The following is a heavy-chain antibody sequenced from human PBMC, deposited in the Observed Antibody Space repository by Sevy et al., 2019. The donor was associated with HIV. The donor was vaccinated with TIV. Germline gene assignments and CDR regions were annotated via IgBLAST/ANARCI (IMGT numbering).Heavy chain of an antibody. Sequence: ASVKVSCRASGYTFSDNYVHWVRQAPGQGLEWMGRINPKSGGTKYAQNFQGRFTMTRDTSISTAYMEVTRLRFDDTALYYWAREAGSTYYGLIDFWGQGSLVTVSS. CDR3: AREAGSTYYGLIDF. J-gene: IGHJ4*02. D-gene: IGHD1-26*01. CDR2: INPKSGGT. CDR1: GYTFSDNY. V-gene: IGHV1-2*06.